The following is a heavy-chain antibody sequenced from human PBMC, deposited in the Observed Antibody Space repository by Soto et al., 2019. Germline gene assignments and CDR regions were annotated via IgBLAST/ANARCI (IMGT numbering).Heavy chain of an antibody. CDR2: IYHSGGT. D-gene: IGHD3-10*01. CDR1: GGSVSSGGYS. J-gene: IGHJ6*02. Sequence: SETLSLTCAVSGGSVSSGGYSWGWIRQPLGKGLEWIGYIYHSGGTDYNPSFESRVTISLDRSQNHFSLNLESVSAAATAVYFRPRPLLTMVRGATSPCYSVMDGGDQGPTVTVSS. CDR3: PRPLLTMVRGATSPCYSVMDG. V-gene: IGHV4-30-2*01.